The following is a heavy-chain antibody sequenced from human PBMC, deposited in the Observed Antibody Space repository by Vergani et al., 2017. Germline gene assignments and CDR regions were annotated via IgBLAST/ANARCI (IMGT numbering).Heavy chain of an antibody. J-gene: IGHJ4*02. D-gene: IGHD3-22*01. CDR3: ARGVSDYYDSSGYYGY. CDR1: GGSISSYY. CDR2: ICYSGST. V-gene: IGHV4-59*01. Sequence: QVQLQESGPGLVKPSETLSLTCTVSGGSISSYYWSWIRQPPGTGLEWIGYICYSGSTNYNPSLKSRVTISVDTSKNQFSLKLSSVTAADTAVYYCARGVSDYYDSSGYYGYWGQGTLVTVSS.